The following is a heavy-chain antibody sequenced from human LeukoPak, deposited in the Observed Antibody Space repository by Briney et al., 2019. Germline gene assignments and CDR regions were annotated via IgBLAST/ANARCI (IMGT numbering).Heavy chain of an antibody. Sequence: GGSLRLSCAASGFTFSSYGMHWVRQAPGKGLEWVAVISYDGSNKYYADSVKGRFTISRDNSKNTPYLQMNSLRAEDTAVYYCAAAGPYSSGWHFDYWGQGTLVTVSS. CDR2: ISYDGSNK. V-gene: IGHV3-30*03. J-gene: IGHJ4*02. CDR3: AAAGPYSSGWHFDY. D-gene: IGHD6-19*01. CDR1: GFTFSSYG.